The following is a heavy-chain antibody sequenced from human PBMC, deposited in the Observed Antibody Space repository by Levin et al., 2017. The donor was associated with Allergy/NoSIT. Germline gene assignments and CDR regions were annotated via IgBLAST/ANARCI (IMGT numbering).Heavy chain of an antibody. Sequence: PGGSLRLSCAASGFTFSCCGMHWVRQAPGKGLEWVAVIYYDGSNDLYADSVKGRFTISRDTSKNTLYLQMNSLRAEDTGVYYCARGQQLDATYDTWGQGTLVTVSS. V-gene: IGHV3-33*01. CDR1: GFTFSCCG. D-gene: IGHD2-15*01. CDR3: ARGQQLDATYDT. CDR2: IYYDGSND. J-gene: IGHJ5*02.